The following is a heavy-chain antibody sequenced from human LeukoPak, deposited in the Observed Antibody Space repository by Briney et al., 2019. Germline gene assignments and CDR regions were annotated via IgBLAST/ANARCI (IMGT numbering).Heavy chain of an antibody. J-gene: IGHJ4*02. CDR1: GFTFSSYA. CDR3: AKDTARGYTYGPDY. Sequence: PGGSLRLSCAASGFTFSSYAVSWVRQAPGKGLEWVSGISGSGGSTYYADSVKGRFTISRDNSKNTVFLQMNSLRAEDTAVYYCAKDTARGYTYGPDYWGQGTLLTVSS. D-gene: IGHD5-18*01. CDR2: ISGSGGST. V-gene: IGHV3-23*01.